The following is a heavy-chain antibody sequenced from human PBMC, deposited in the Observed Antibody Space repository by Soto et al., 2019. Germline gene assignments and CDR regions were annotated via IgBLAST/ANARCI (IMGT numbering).Heavy chain of an antibody. CDR1: GGSISSSNW. D-gene: IGHD3-10*01. CDR2: IYHSGST. CDR3: ARDQQMIPGFDY. Sequence: SETLSLTCTVSGGSISSSNWWSWVRQPPGKGLEWIGEIYHSGSTNYNPSLKSRVTISVDKSKNQFSLKLSSVTAADTAVYYCARDQQMIPGFDYWGQGTLDTVSS. J-gene: IGHJ4*02. V-gene: IGHV4-4*02.